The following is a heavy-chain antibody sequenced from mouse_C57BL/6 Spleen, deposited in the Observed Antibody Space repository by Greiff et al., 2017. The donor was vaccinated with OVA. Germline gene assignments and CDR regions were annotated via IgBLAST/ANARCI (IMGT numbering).Heavy chain of an antibody. CDR3: ARSEY. CDR2: INPSDSYT. CDR1: GYTFTSYW. V-gene: IGHV1-69*01. J-gene: IGHJ2*01. Sequence: QVQLQPGAEHVMPGASVKLSCKASGYTFTSYWVHWIKQRPGQGLEWIGEINPSDSYTNSNQKFKGKSTLTVDKSSSTAYMQLTSLTSEDSAVYYCARSEYWGQGTTLTVSS.